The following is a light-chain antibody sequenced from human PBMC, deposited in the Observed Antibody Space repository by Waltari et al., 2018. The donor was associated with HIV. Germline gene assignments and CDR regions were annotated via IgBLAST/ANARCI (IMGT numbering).Light chain of an antibody. CDR2: QDA. CDR3: QAWASDTRVV. V-gene: IGLV3-1*01. Sequence: ELTQPPSVSVSPGQTASITCSGDNLGDKYACWYRQKPGQSPVLIIYQDAKRPSGIPERISGSNSVNTATLTISGAQPVDEADYYCQAWASDTRVVFGGGTKLTVL. J-gene: IGLJ3*02. CDR1: NLGDKY.